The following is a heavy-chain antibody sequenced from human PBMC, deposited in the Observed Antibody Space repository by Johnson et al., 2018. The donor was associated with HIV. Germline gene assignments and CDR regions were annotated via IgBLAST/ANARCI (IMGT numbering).Heavy chain of an antibody. Sequence: QVQLVESGGGVVQPGRSLRLSCAASGFAFSNYGMHWVRQAPGKGLEWVAVISFDGSHKYYTDSVKGLSTISRDNSNNTLYLHMNSLRPDDTGVYYCAKDKFMCLDNPVDAFDVWGQGTMVTFSS. CDR1: GFAFSNYG. D-gene: IGHD3/OR15-3a*01. J-gene: IGHJ3*01. CDR3: AKDKFMCLDNPVDAFDV. V-gene: IGHV3-30*18. CDR2: ISFDGSHK.